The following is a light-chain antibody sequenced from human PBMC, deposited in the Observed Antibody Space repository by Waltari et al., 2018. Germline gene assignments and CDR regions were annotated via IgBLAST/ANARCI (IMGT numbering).Light chain of an antibody. V-gene: IGKV3-11*01. CDR3: QQRSNWPQWT. Sequence: EIVLTQSPATLSLSPGERATLSCRASQSVSSYLAWYHQKPGLAPRLLIYDASNRATGIPARFSGSGSGTDFTLTISSLEPEDFAVYYCQQRSNWPQWTFGQGTKVEI. CDR2: DAS. J-gene: IGKJ1*01. CDR1: QSVSSY.